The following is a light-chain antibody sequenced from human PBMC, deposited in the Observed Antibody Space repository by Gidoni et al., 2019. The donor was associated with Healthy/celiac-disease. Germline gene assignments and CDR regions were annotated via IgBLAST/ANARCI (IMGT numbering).Light chain of an antibody. CDR1: SGSIASNY. J-gene: IGLJ3*02. CDR3: QSYDGTNWV. V-gene: IGLV6-57*02. Sequence: NFMLTQPHSVSESPGKTVTISCTGSSGSIASNYVQWYQQRPGSAPTTVIYEDNHRPSGVPDRFSGSIDSSSNSASLTSAGLKTEDEADYYCQSYDGTNWVFGGGTKLTVL. CDR2: EDN.